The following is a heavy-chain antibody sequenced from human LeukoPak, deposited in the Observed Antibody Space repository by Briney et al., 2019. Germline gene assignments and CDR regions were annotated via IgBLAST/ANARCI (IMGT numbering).Heavy chain of an antibody. CDR3: AREQVGGAGLRYFDY. D-gene: IGHD3-16*01. V-gene: IGHV3-21*01. CDR1: GFSFTTYW. J-gene: IGHJ4*02. CDR2: ISSSSSYI. Sequence: PGGSLRLSCAASGFSFTTYWMSWVRQAPGKGLEWVSSISSSSSYIYYADSVRGRFTISRDNAKNSLYLQMNSLRAEDTAVYYCAREQVGGAGLRYFDYWGQGTLVTVSS.